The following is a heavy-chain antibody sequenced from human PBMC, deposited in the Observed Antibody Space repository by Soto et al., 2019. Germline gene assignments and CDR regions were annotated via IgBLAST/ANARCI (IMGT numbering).Heavy chain of an antibody. V-gene: IGHV4-4*02. CDR3: ARLWGCSGGHCLYYFDY. Sequence: SETLSLTCAVSGGSFTSNNWWTWVRQPPGQGLEWIGSIYRSGSTFYNPSLKSRVTISVDTSKNQFSLKLTSVTAADTAVYFCARLWGCSGGHCLYYFDYWGQGTLVTVSS. CDR1: GGSFTSNNW. D-gene: IGHD2-15*01. J-gene: IGHJ4*02. CDR2: IYRSGST.